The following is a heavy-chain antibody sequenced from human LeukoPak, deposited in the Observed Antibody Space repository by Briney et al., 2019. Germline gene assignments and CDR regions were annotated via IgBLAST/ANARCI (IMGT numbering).Heavy chain of an antibody. D-gene: IGHD1-26*01. J-gene: IGHJ4*02. Sequence: GGSLRLSCAASGFTFSTYSMNWVRQAPGKGLEWLSYISSGSSTIYYADSVKGRFTISRDNARNSLYVQMNGLRAEDTAVYYCARVTVGATADYFDYWGQGTLVTVSS. CDR3: ARVTVGATADYFDY. CDR1: GFTFSTYS. CDR2: ISSGSSTI. V-gene: IGHV3-48*01.